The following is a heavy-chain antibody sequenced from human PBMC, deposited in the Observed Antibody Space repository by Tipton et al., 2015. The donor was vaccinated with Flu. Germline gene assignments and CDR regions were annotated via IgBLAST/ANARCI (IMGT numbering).Heavy chain of an antibody. CDR1: GFSFSSYG. CDR2: IWYDGNKR. D-gene: IGHD6-19*01. J-gene: IGHJ4*02. V-gene: IGHV3-33*01. CDR3: AREEDSSGAFDY. Sequence: SLRLSCAASGFSFSSYGMHWVRQAPGEGLEWVAVIWYDGNKRYYADSVKGRFTVSKDNAKNTLYLQMSSLRAEDTAVYYCAREEDSSGAFDYWGQGTLVTVSS.